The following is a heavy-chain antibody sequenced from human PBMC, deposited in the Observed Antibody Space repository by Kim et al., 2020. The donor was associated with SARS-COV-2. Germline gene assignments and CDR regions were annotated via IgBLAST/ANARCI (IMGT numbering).Heavy chain of an antibody. V-gene: IGHV3-9*01. CDR2: ISWNSDSI. D-gene: IGHD2-21*01. CDR1: GFSLGDYS. CDR3: AKCPINSYYFDY. Sequence: GGSLRPSCVASGFSLGDYSMHWVRQTPGKGLEWVSGISWNSDSIGYADSVKGRFTISRDNAKNSLYLQMKSLRAEDTALYYCAKCPINSYYFDYWGQGTLVTVSS. J-gene: IGHJ4*02.